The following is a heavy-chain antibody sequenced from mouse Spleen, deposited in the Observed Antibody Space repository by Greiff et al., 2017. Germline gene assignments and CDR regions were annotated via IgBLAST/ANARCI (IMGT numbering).Heavy chain of an antibody. V-gene: IGHV14-2*01. J-gene: IGHJ2*01. CDR2: IDPEDGET. CDR3: ATLITTVVATDYFDY. CDR1: GFNIKDYY. D-gene: IGHD1-1*01. Sequence: DVKLVESGAELVKPGASVKLSCTASGFNIKDYYMHWVKQRTEQGLEWIGRIDPEDGETKYAPKFQGKATITADTSSNTAYLQLSSLTSEDTAVYYCATLITTVVATDYFDYWGQGTTLTVSS.